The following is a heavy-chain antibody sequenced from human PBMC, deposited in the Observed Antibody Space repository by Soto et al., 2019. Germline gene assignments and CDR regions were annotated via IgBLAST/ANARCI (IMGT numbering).Heavy chain of an antibody. CDR3: VRGYSGYDGHFDY. CDR1: GYTFTGYY. D-gene: IGHD5-12*01. J-gene: IGHJ4*02. Sequence: ASVKVSCKASGYTFTGYYMHWVRQAPGQGLEWMGWINPNSGGTNYAQKFQGWVTMTRDTSISTAYMELSRPRSDDTAVYYCVRGYSGYDGHFDYWGQGTLVTVSS. CDR2: INPNSGGT. V-gene: IGHV1-2*04.